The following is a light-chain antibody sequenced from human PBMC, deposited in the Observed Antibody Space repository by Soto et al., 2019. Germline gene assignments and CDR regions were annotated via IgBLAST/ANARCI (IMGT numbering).Light chain of an antibody. CDR2: DVS. CDR3: QQYNNWPFS. J-gene: IGKJ5*01. Sequence: EIVMTQSPATLSVSPGERATLSCRASRSVSSNLAWYQQKPGQSPRLLIYDVSIRATGVPARFSGTGSETDFTLTISGLQSEDSAVYFCQQYNNWPFSFGQGTRLEIK. CDR1: RSVSSN. V-gene: IGKV3-15*01.